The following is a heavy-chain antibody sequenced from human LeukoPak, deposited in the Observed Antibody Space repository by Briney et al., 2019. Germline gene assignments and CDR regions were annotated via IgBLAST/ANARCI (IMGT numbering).Heavy chain of an antibody. Sequence: GGSLRLSCAASGFTVSYNYMNWVRQAPGEGLEWVSVIYSGGTTYYADSVKGRFTISRDSSKNTLYLQMNSLRVKDTAVYYCARAVGYTSGLDNWGQGTLVTVSS. CDR2: IYSGGTT. J-gene: IGHJ4*02. V-gene: IGHV3-53*01. CDR3: ARAVGYTSGLDN. D-gene: IGHD6-19*01. CDR1: GFTVSYNY.